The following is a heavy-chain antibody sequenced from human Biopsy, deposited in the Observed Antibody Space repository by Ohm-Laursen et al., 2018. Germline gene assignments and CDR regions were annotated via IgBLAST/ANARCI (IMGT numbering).Heavy chain of an antibody. V-gene: IGHV1-2*02. J-gene: IGHJ6*02. CDR2: INPDSGGT. CDR1: GYAFISSY. CDR3: ARRTIRGAGPRMDV. Sequence: ASEKVSCKASGYAFISSYIHWARQAPGQGLEWLGWINPDSGGTHYAQTFQGRVTMTRDTTASRAYMDLSWLTSNDMSVYYCARRTIRGAGPRMDVWGQGTTVIVSS. D-gene: IGHD3-3*01.